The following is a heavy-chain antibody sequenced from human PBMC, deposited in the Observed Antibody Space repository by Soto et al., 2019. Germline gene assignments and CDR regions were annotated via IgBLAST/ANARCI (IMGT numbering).Heavy chain of an antibody. D-gene: IGHD2-21*02. CDR3: ARDVCGDLWRSPDV. J-gene: IGHJ3*01. CDR1: GYTFIDYG. V-gene: IGHV1-18*04. CDR2: ITDYNGST. Sequence: QVQLMQSGAEVKKSGASVKVSCKASGYTFIDYGIIWVRQAPVQGLEWMGWITDYNGSTTYARKFQGRVTMTTYTSRRTAPMELRSMRSDDTAVYFGARDVCGDLWRSPDVWGQGTLVTVSS.